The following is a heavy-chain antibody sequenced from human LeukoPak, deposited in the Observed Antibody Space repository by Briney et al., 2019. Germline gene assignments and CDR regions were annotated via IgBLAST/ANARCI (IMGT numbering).Heavy chain of an antibody. V-gene: IGHV1-18*01. D-gene: IGHD6-6*01. Sequence: ASVKVSCKASGYTFTSYGISWVRQAPGQELEWMGWISAYNGNTNYAQKLQGRVTMTTDTSTSTAYMELRSLRSDDTAVYYCARDEHSSSSFLRRSWFYWGQGTLVTVSS. CDR3: ARDEHSSSSFLRRSWFY. CDR2: ISAYNGNT. CDR1: GYTFTSYG. J-gene: IGHJ4*02.